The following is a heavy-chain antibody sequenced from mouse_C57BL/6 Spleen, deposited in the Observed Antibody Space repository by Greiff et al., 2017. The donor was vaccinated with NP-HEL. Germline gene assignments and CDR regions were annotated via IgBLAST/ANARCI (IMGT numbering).Heavy chain of an antibody. Sequence: EVKLMESEGGLVQPGSSMKLSCTASGFTFSDYYMAWVRQVPEKGLEWVANINYDGSSTYYLDPLKSRFIISRDNAKNILYLQMSSLKSEDTATYYCARAGYYYGSSYGYFDVWGTGTTVTVSS. V-gene: IGHV5-16*01. J-gene: IGHJ1*03. CDR1: GFTFSDYY. CDR3: ARAGYYYGSSYGYFDV. D-gene: IGHD1-1*01. CDR2: INYDGSST.